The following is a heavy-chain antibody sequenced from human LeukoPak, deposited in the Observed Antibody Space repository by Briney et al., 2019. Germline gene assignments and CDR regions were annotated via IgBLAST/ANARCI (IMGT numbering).Heavy chain of an antibody. CDR3: ARDAAQYYGMDA. Sequence: GGSLTLPCAVSGLPVSSKYMIWLRQAPGKGLDWVSVIYSGGSTYFSGFVKGRFTISRDNSKNTLYLQMNSLRAEDTAVYYCARDAAQYYGMDAWGKGTTVTVSS. CDR1: GLPVSSKY. CDR2: IYSGGST. V-gene: IGHV3-53*01. J-gene: IGHJ6*04.